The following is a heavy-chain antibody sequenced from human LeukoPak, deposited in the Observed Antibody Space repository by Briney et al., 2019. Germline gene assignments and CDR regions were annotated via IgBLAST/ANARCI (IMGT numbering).Heavy chain of an antibody. D-gene: IGHD6-13*01. CDR3: ARDQARYSSSWYDAFDI. V-gene: IGHV4-4*07. CDR2: IYTSGST. J-gene: IGHJ3*02. Sequence: PSETLSLTCTVSGGSISSYYWSWIRQPAGKGLEGIGRIYTSGSTNYNPSLKSPVTMSVDTSKNQFSLKLSSVTAADTAVYYCARDQARYSSSWYDAFDIWGQGTMITVSS. CDR1: GGSISSYY.